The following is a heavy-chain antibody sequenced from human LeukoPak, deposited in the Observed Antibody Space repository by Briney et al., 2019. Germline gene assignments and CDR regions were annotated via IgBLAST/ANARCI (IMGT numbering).Heavy chain of an antibody. CDR2: INHSGST. CDR1: GGSFSGYY. V-gene: IGHV4-34*01. D-gene: IGHD2-15*01. J-gene: IGHJ4*02. CDR3: ARGKVGGGTYYFDY. Sequence: SETLSLTCAVYGGSFSGYYWSWIRQPPGEGLEWIGEINHSGSTNYNPSLKSRVTISVDTSKNQFSLKLSSVTAADTAVYYCARGKVGGGTYYFDYWGQGTLVTVSS.